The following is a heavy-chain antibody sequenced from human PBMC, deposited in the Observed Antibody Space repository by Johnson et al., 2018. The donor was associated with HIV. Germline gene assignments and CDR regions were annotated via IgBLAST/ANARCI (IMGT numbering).Heavy chain of an antibody. V-gene: IGHV3-33*08. CDR2: IWYDGGNK. J-gene: IGHJ3*02. Sequence: QVQLVESGGGVVQPGRSLRLSCAASGFTFSSYGMHWVRQAPGKGLEWVAVIWYDGGNKYYADSVKGRFTVSRDNSKNTLYLQMNSLRAEDTAVYYCAREGRRDAFDIWGQGTMVTVSS. CDR1: GFTFSSYG. CDR3: AREGRRDAFDI.